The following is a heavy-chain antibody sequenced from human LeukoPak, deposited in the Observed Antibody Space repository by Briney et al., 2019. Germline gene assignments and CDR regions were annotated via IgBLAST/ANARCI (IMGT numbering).Heavy chain of an antibody. J-gene: IGHJ4*02. V-gene: IGHV3-53*05. Sequence: GGSLRLSCAASGFTVSSNYMIYGGGNIYYADSVKGRFTISRDNSKNTLYLQMNSLRAEDTAVYYCAKVRRWYDQGPYYFDYWGQGTLVTVSS. D-gene: IGHD6-13*01. CDR2: YGGGNI. CDR3: AKVRRWYDQGPYYFDY. CDR1: GFTVSSNY.